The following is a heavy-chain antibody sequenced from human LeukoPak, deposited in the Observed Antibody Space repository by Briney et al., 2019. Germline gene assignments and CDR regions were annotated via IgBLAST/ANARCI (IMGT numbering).Heavy chain of an antibody. CDR1: GFTISTYS. D-gene: IGHD4-17*01. CDR2: ISSSSNTI. J-gene: IGHJ3*02. Sequence: PGGSLRLSCEGSGFTISTYSMNWVRQAPGKGLEWVSYISSSSNTIYYADSVKGRFTISRDNSQNTLYLQVNSLRADDTAVYYCAKHPTHMTTVTTSAFDIWGQGTVVTVSS. V-gene: IGHV3-48*01. CDR3: AKHPTHMTTVTTSAFDI.